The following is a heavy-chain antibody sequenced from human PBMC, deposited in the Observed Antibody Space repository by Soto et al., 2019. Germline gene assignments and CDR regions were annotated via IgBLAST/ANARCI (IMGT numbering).Heavy chain of an antibody. J-gene: IGHJ4*02. CDR1: GGSITSYY. Sequence: SETLSLTCTVSGGSITSYYWSWIRLPPGKGLEWIGHIYYSGSTNYNPSLKSRVTISVDTSKNQFSLKLSSVTAADTAVYYCARHSSGWYVDYWGQGTLVTVSS. V-gene: IGHV4-59*08. CDR3: ARHSSGWYVDY. D-gene: IGHD6-19*01. CDR2: IYYSGST.